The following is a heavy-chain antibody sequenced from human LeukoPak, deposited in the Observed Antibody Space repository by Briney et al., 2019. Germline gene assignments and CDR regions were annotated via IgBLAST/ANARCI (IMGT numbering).Heavy chain of an antibody. Sequence: GGALRLSCAASGFTFSNYAMSWVRQAPGKGREWVSAISGSGGSRYYADSVKGRFTISRDNSKNTLYLQMNSLRAEDTAVYYCAKPYNWNDETYFDYWGQGTLVTVSS. J-gene: IGHJ4*02. CDR3: AKPYNWNDETYFDY. CDR2: ISGSGGSR. CDR1: GFTFSNYA. V-gene: IGHV3-23*01. D-gene: IGHD1-1*01.